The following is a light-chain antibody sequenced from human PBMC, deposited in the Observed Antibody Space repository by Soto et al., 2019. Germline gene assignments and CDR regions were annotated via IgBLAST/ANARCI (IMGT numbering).Light chain of an antibody. CDR3: QQYNNWPHT. CDR2: GIS. V-gene: IGKV3-15*01. Sequence: EVVMTQSPTTLSVSPGEKVTLSCRASQTISNSLAWYRKKPGQAPSLLIYGISTRATGLPARFSGSGSGTEFPLTISSLPSDDFALYYCQQYNNWPHTFGPGTKLEIK. CDR1: QTISNS. J-gene: IGKJ2*01.